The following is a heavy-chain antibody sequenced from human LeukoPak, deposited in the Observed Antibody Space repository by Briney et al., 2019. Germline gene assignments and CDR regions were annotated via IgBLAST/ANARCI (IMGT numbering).Heavy chain of an antibody. V-gene: IGHV3-23*01. Sequence: GGSLRLSCAASGFTFRSYSMSWVRQAPGKGLEWVSSINSGGSTFYADSVKGRFTISRDNSQNTLYLQMNSLTAEDTAVYYCAKRAAGYYFDHWGQGTLVTVSS. CDR2: INSGGST. CDR1: GFTFRSYS. CDR3: AKRAAGYYFDH. J-gene: IGHJ4*02. D-gene: IGHD6-13*01.